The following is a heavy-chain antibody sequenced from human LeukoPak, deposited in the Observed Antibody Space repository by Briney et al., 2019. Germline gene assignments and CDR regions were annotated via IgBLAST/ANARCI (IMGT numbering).Heavy chain of an antibody. Sequence: PGGSLRLSCAASGFTFSSYGMHWVRQAPGKGLEWVAVISYDGSNKYYAGSVKGRFTISRNNSKTTLYLQMDSLRAEDTAVYYCARDYTLRYFDWLFPEYYYYYGMDVWGQGTTVTVSS. CDR3: ARDYTLRYFDWLFPEYYYYYGMDV. CDR1: GFTFSSYG. J-gene: IGHJ6*02. CDR2: ISYDGSNK. V-gene: IGHV3-33*01. D-gene: IGHD3-9*01.